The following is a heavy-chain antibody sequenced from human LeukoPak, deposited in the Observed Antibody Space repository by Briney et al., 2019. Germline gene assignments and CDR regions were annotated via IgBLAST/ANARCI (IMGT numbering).Heavy chain of an antibody. J-gene: IGHJ1*01. CDR2: ISYDGSNK. CDR3: ARAADGYNPEYFQH. V-gene: IGHV3-30-3*01. CDR1: GCTFSSYA. D-gene: IGHD5-24*01. Sequence: PGRSLRLSCADSGCTFSSYAMHWVRQAPGKGLEWVAVISYDGSNKYYADSVKGRFTISRDNSKNTLYLQMNSLRAEDTAVYYCARAADGYNPEYFQHWGQGTLVTVSS.